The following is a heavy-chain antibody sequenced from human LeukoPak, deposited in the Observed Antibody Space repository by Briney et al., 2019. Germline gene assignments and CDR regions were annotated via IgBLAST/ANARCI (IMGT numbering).Heavy chain of an antibody. J-gene: IGHJ4*02. CDR3: AAYYYDSSGYHAKIDY. V-gene: IGHV1-2*02. Sequence: ASVKVSCKASGYTFTGYYMHWVRQAPGQGLEWMGWINPNSGGTNYAQKFQGRVTMTRDTSISTAYMELSRLRSDDTAVYYCAAYYYDSSGYHAKIDYWGQGTLVTVSS. D-gene: IGHD3-22*01. CDR1: GYTFTGYY. CDR2: INPNSGGT.